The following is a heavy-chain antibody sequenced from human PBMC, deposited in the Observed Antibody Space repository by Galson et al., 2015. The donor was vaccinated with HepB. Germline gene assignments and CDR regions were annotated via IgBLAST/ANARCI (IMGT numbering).Heavy chain of an antibody. V-gene: IGHV1-18*01. J-gene: IGHJ4*02. CDR3: AGVRLVSAGLNDY. CDR2: ISGYSGKT. Sequence: SVKVSCKASGYIFTSFGISWVRQAPGQGLEWMGWISGYSGKTEYAQNLQGRVTVTTDTSATTAYLELRSLSSDDTAVYYCAGVRLVSAGLNDYWDQGTLVIVSS. D-gene: IGHD2/OR15-2a*01. CDR1: GYIFTSFG.